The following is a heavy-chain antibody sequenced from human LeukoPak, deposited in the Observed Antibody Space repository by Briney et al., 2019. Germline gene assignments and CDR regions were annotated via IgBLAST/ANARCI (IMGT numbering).Heavy chain of an antibody. V-gene: IGHV4-59*01. Sequence: SETLSLTCTVSGDSIRSYYWSWIRQPPGKGLEWIGYIYYTGSTNYNPSLKSRVTISVDTSKNQFSLKLSSVTAADTAVYYCARVTQKLERIAVARTSEWRANWYFDLWGRGTLVTVSS. CDR3: ARVTQKLERIAVARTSEWRANWYFDL. CDR1: GDSIRSYY. D-gene: IGHD6-19*01. CDR2: IYYTGST. J-gene: IGHJ2*01.